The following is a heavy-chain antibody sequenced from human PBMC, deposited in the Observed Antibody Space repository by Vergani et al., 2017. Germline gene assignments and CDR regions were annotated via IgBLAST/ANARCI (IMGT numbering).Heavy chain of an antibody. CDR3: ARAGITMLRGVMWYGMDV. CDR1: GFTFSSYS. Sequence: EVQLVESGGGLVKPGGSLRLSCAASGFTFSSYSMNWVRQAPGKGLEWVSSISSSSSYIYYADSVKGRFTISRDNAKNSLYLQMNSLRAEDTAVYYCARAGITMLRGVMWYGMDVWGQGTTVTVSS. CDR2: ISSSSSYI. J-gene: IGHJ6*02. D-gene: IGHD3-10*01. V-gene: IGHV3-21*01.